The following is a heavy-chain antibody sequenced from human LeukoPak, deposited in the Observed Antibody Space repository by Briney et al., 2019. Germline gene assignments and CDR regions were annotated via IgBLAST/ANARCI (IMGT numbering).Heavy chain of an antibody. CDR2: ISSNGGST. J-gene: IGHJ4*02. Sequence: GGSLRLSCSASGFSFSSYAMHWVRQAPGKGLEYVSAISSNGGSTNYADSVKGRFTISRDNSKNMLYLQMSSLRAEDTAAYYCVKGLVIGALDYWGQGTLVTVSS. CDR3: VKGLVIGALDY. D-gene: IGHD3-10*01. V-gene: IGHV3-64D*06. CDR1: GFSFSSYA.